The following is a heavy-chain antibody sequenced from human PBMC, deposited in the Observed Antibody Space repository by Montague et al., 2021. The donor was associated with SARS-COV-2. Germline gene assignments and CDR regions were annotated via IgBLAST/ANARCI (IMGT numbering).Heavy chain of an antibody. CDR3: ARLPYDNSYGMDV. D-gene: IGHD3-9*01. Sequence: SQTLSLTCTVAGGSISTYYWNWIRQFPGKGLEWIGYIDYSGSTNYNPSLQSRVIISVDRSKIQCSLKLNSVTVADTAIYYCARLPYDNSYGMDVWGQGTTVTVSS. V-gene: IGHV4-59*01. CDR1: GGSISTYY. CDR2: IDYSGST. J-gene: IGHJ6*02.